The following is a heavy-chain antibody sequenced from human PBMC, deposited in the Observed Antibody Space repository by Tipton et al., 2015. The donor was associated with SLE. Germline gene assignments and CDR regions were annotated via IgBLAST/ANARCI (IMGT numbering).Heavy chain of an antibody. V-gene: IGHV4-61*02. CDR1: GGSIPSCTDY. CDR3: ARENWSLSHMDV. J-gene: IGHJ6*04. D-gene: IGHD1-1*01. Sequence: TLSLTCSVSGGSIPSCTDYWTWIRQPAGKGLEWIGRIASNGVANYNRSLESRVTFSVDTSKNQFSLKMTSVNAADTALYFCARENWSLSHMDVWGIGTTVTVSS. CDR2: IASNGVA.